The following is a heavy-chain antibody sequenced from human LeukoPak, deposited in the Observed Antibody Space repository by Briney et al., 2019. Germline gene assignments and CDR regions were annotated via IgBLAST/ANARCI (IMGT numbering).Heavy chain of an antibody. CDR3: ARDRASPYNQLLALDY. D-gene: IGHD2-2*01. CDR1: GYTFTGYS. Sequence: ASVKVSCKTSGYTFTGYSIHWVRQAPGHGLEWMGWINPIGGGTIYAQRFQGRVTMTRDTSISTAYMEVNRLRSDDTAVYYCARDRASPYNQLLALDYWGQGTLVTVSS. J-gene: IGHJ4*02. V-gene: IGHV1-2*02. CDR2: INPIGGGT.